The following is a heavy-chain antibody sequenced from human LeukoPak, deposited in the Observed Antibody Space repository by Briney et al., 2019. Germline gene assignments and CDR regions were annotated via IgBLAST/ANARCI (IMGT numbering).Heavy chain of an antibody. V-gene: IGHV4-34*01. CDR3: ARDQARYSSSFWFDP. J-gene: IGHJ5*02. Sequence: SETLSLTCAVYGGSFSGYYWSWIRQPPGKGLEWIGEINHSGSTNYNPSLKSRVTISVDTSKNQFSLKLSSVTAADTAVYYCARDQARYSSSFWFDPWGQGTLVTVSS. CDR1: GGSFSGYY. D-gene: IGHD6-6*01. CDR2: INHSGST.